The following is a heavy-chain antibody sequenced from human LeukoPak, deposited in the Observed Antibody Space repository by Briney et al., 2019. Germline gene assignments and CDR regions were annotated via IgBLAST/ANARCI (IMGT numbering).Heavy chain of an antibody. Sequence: SENLSLTCTVSGGSISSSSYYWGWIRQPPGKGLEWIGSIYYSGSTYYNPSLKSHVTISVDTSKHQFSLKLSPVTAADTAVYYCVRDSGSYVDYWGQGTLVTVSS. CDR2: IYYSGST. CDR1: GGSISSSSYY. J-gene: IGHJ4*02. V-gene: IGHV4-39*01. CDR3: VRDSGSYVDY. D-gene: IGHD3-10*01.